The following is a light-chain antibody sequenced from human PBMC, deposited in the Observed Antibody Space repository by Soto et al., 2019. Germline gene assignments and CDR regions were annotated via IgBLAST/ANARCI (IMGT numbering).Light chain of an antibody. CDR2: AAS. J-gene: IGKJ1*01. CDR3: QQYNST. CDR1: QTISNY. Sequence: DIQMTQSPSSLSASVGDRVTIACRASQTISNYLHWYQQKPGKAPKLLIYAASSLQSGVPSRFSGSGSGTEFTLIISSLQPDDSATYYCQQYNSTFGQGTK. V-gene: IGKV1-17*01.